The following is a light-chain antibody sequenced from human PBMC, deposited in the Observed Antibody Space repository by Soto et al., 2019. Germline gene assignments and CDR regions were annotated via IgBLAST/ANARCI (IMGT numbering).Light chain of an antibody. CDR2: DTS. Sequence: EIVLTQSPATLSLSPGERATLSCGASQSINSNYLAWYQQKPGLAPRLVIYDTSRRAPCIPDRLTGSGSGTDFTLTISRLEPEDSAIYYCQQYGSSPTFGQRTRLEIK. J-gene: IGKJ5*01. CDR1: QSINSNY. V-gene: IGKV3D-20*01. CDR3: QQYGSSPT.